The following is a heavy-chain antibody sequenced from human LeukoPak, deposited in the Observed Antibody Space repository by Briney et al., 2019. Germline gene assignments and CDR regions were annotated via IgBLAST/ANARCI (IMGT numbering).Heavy chain of an antibody. V-gene: IGHV4-30-4*08. J-gene: IGHJ4*02. CDR2: IYYSGST. Sequence: SETLSLTCTVSGYSISSGDYYWSWIRQPPGKGLEWIGYIYYSGSTYYNPSLKSRVTISVDTSKNQFSLKLSSVTAADTAVYYCARDTLKGGLDYWGQGTLVTVSS. D-gene: IGHD2-2*02. CDR3: ARDTLKGGLDY. CDR1: GYSISSGDYY.